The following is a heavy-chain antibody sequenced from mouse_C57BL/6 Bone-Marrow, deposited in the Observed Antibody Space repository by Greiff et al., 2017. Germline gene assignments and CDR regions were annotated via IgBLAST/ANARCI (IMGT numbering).Heavy chain of an antibody. J-gene: IGHJ2*01. Sequence: QVQLQQSGAELMKPGASVKLSCKASGYTFTGYWIEWVKQRPGHGLEWIGEIYPGSGSTNYNEKFKGKATLTADTSSSTAYMQRSSLTAEDSAIYSCAKGEGRRGNFDDWGQGTTLTVSS. V-gene: IGHV1-9*01. CDR3: AKGEGRRGNFDD. CDR1: GYTFTGYW. D-gene: IGHD2-13*01. CDR2: IYPGSGST.